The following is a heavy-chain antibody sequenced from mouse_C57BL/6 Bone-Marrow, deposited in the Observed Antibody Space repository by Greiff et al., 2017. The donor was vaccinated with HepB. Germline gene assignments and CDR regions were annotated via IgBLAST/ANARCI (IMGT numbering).Heavy chain of an antibody. D-gene: IGHD1-1*01. V-gene: IGHV1-55*01. CDR3: ARIYYYGSEDAMDY. Sequence: QVQLQQPGAELVKPGASVKMSCKASGYTFTSYWITWVKQRPGQGLEWIGDIYPGSGSTNYNEKFKSKATLTVDTSSSTAYMQLSSLTSEDSAVYYCARIYYYGSEDAMDYWGQGTSVTVSS. J-gene: IGHJ4*01. CDR1: GYTFTSYW. CDR2: IYPGSGST.